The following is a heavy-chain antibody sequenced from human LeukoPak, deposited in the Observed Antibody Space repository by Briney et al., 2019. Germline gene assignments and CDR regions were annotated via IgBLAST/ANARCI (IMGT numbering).Heavy chain of an antibody. J-gene: IGHJ5*02. V-gene: IGHV4-4*07. CDR1: GGSISSYY. CDR2: IYTSGST. D-gene: IGHD3-3*01. CDR3: ARDFWSGYYAWFDP. Sequence: SETLSLTCTVSGGSISSYYWNWIRQPAGRGLEWIGRIYTSGSTNYNPSLKNRVTMSVDTSKNQFSLELSSVTAADTAVYYCARDFWSGYYAWFDPWGQGTLVTVSS.